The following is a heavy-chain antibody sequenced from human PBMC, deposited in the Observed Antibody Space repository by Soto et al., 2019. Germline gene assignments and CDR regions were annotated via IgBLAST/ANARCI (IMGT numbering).Heavy chain of an antibody. CDR1: GFTFSSYA. D-gene: IGHD2-8*01. J-gene: IGHJ4*02. CDR3: ARSGFVLMVYAPFDY. CDR2: ISYDGSNK. Sequence: QVQLVESGGGVVQPGRSLRLSCAASGFTFSSYAMHWVRQAPGKGLERVAVISYDGSNKYYADSVKGRFTISRDNSKNTLYLQMNSLRAEDTAVYYCARSGFVLMVYAPFDYWGQGTLVTVSS. V-gene: IGHV3-30-3*01.